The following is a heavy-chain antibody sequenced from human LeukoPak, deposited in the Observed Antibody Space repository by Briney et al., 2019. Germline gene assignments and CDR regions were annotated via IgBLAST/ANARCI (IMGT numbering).Heavy chain of an antibody. Sequence: SETLSLTCAVYGGSFSGYYWSWIRQPPGKGLEWIGEINHSGSTNYNPSLKSRVTISVDTSKNHFSLKLSSVTAADTAMYYCARDTLGYYYYMDVWGKGTTVTVSS. CDR1: GGSFSGYY. D-gene: IGHD6-6*01. V-gene: IGHV4-34*01. J-gene: IGHJ6*03. CDR2: INHSGST. CDR3: ARDTLGYYYYMDV.